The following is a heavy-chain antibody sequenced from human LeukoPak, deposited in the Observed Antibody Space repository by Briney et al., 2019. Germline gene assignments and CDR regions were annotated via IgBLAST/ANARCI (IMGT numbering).Heavy chain of an antibody. CDR1: GGSISSGGYY. Sequence: SQTLSLTCTVSGGSISSGGYYWSWIRQHPGKGLEWIGYIYYSGSTYYNPSLKSRVTISADRSKNQFSLKLTSVTAADTAVYYCARGEIRIANYFDYWGQGTLVTVSS. D-gene: IGHD6-13*01. CDR2: IYYSGST. CDR3: ARGEIRIANYFDY. V-gene: IGHV4-31*03. J-gene: IGHJ4*02.